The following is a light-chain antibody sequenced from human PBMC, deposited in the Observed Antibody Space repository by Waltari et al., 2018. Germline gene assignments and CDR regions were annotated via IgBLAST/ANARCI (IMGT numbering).Light chain of an antibody. Sequence: QSGLTQSPSASGTPGPSVPISCSGGPSHIRSSNVYWYQQLPGTAPKLLIYRADRRPSGVPARFSGSKAVTSASLTISGLRSEDAADYYCAAWDDILTAWVFGGGTKLTVL. CDR3: AAWDDILTAWV. CDR1: PSHIRSSN. CDR2: RAD. V-gene: IGLV1-47*01. J-gene: IGLJ3*02.